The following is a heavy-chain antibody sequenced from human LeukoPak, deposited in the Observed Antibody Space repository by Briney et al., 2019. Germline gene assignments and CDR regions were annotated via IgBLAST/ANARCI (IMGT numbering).Heavy chain of an antibody. V-gene: IGHV4-61*02. D-gene: IGHD4/OR15-4a*01. Sequence: SETLSLTCTVSGGSISSGNKYWSWIRQPAGKGLEWIGRFHTSGSTNYNPSLKSRVTISVDTSKNQFSLKLYSVTAADTAVYYCARHLPNTRNWFDPWGQGTLVTVSS. CDR2: FHTSGST. J-gene: IGHJ5*02. CDR3: ARHLPNTRNWFDP. CDR1: GGSISSGNKY.